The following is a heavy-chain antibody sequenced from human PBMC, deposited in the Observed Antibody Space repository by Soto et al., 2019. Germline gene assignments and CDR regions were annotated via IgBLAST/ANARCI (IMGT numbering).Heavy chain of an antibody. CDR2: INYRGGT. D-gene: IGHD3-22*01. CDR1: GFSISSSY. V-gene: IGHV4-59*12. Sequence: SGTLSLTCAVSGFSISSSYLSWVRQPPGKGLEWVGHINYRGGTGSNPSLNSRVTISVDTSKNQFSLKLSSVTAADTAVYYCARYYFDTGGYSNWFDPW. J-gene: IGHJ5*02. CDR3: ARYYFDTGGYSNWFDP.